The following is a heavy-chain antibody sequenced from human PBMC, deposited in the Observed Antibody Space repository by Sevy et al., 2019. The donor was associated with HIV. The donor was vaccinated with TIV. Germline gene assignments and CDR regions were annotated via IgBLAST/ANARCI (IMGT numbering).Heavy chain of an antibody. V-gene: IGHV3-23*01. CDR2: MSGSGGST. D-gene: IGHD5-18*01. CDR1: GFTFSSYA. Sequence: GGSLRLYCAASGFTFSSYAMSWVRQAPGKGLVCVSAMSGSGGSTYYADSVKGRFTISRDNSKNTLYLQMNSLRAEDTAVYYCAKEKRGYSYGYSYYYYGMDVWGQGTTVTVSS. J-gene: IGHJ6*02. CDR3: AKEKRGYSYGYSYYYYGMDV.